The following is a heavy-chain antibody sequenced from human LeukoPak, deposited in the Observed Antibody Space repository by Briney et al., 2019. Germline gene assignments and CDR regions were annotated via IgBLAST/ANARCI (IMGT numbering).Heavy chain of an antibody. D-gene: IGHD2-15*01. J-gene: IGHJ4*02. CDR1: GGSISNGVYY. CDR3: ARDLGGGSFDF. Sequence: SSQTLSLTCTVSGGSISNGVYYWSWIRQHPGKGLEWIGYIYYSGSTYYSPSLKSRLTMSVDTSKNQFPLKLSSVTAADTAVYYCARDLGGGSFDFWGQGTLVTVSS. V-gene: IGHV4-31*03. CDR2: IYYSGST.